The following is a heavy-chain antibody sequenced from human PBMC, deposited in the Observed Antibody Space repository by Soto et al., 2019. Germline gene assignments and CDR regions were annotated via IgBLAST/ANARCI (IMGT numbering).Heavy chain of an antibody. V-gene: IGHV3-23*04. CDR3: AKSRDSSGYDLRWYFDL. D-gene: IGHD3-22*01. Sequence: EVQLVESGGGLVQPGGSLRLSCAASGFTFSSYAMSWVRQAPGKGLEWVSAISGSGGSTYYADSVKGRFTISRDNSKNTLYLQMNSLRAEDTAVYYCAKSRDSSGYDLRWYFDLWGRGTLVTVSS. CDR1: GFTFSSYA. J-gene: IGHJ2*01. CDR2: ISGSGGST.